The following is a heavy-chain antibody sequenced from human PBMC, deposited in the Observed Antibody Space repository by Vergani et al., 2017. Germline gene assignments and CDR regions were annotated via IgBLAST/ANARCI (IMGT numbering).Heavy chain of an antibody. CDR1: GFSFGNYA. D-gene: IGHD2-15*01. CDR2: ISYDGTEK. CDR3: ARGGKGIIMVVPSTHL. Sequence: QVKLEESGGGVVQPGRSLRLSCAASGFSFGNYAMHWVRQAPGKGLEWVGVISYDGTEKKYADSVNGRFTISRDNSKKMMSLQMNSLRVEDTAVYYCARGGKGIIMVVPSTHLWGQATQVSVS. J-gene: IGHJ4*02. V-gene: IGHV3-30-3*01.